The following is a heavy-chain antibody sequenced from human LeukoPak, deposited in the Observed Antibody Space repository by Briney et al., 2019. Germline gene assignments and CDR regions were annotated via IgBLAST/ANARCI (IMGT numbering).Heavy chain of an antibody. V-gene: IGHV4-4*07. CDR1: GGSISSYY. CDR2: IYTSGST. CDR3: ATEVRFGENY. D-gene: IGHD3-10*01. Sequence: SETLSLTCAVSGGSISSYYWSCIRQPPGKGLEWIGRIYTSGSTNYNPSLKSRVTTSLAASKKQISRNLSSVTAADTAVYYCATEVRFGENYWGQGTLVTVSS. J-gene: IGHJ4*02.